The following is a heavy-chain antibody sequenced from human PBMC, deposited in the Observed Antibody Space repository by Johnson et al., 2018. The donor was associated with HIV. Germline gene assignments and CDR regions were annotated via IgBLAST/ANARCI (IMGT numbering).Heavy chain of an antibody. CDR1: GFTFSSYA. CDR3: ARDLLIAYCGGDCWDAFDI. Sequence: QVQLVESGGGVVQPGRSLRLSCAASGFTFSSYAMHWVRQAPGKGLEWVAVISYDGSNKYYADSVKGRFTISRDNSKNTLYLQMNSLRAEDTAVYYCARDLLIAYCGGDCWDAFDIWGKGTMVTVSS. J-gene: IGHJ3*02. CDR2: ISYDGSNK. V-gene: IGHV3-30-3*01. D-gene: IGHD2-21*02.